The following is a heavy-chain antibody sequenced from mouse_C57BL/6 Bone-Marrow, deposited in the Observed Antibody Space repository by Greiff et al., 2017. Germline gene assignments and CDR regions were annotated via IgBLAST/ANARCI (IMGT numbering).Heavy chain of an antibody. D-gene: IGHD2-5*01. V-gene: IGHV1-62-2*01. Sequence: QVHVKQSGAELVKPGASVKLSCKASGYTFTEYTIHWVKQRSGQGLEWIGWFYPGSGSIKYNEKFKDKATLTADNSSSTVYMELSRLTSEDSAVYFCARHEDAYYSNYDWFAYWGQGTLVTVSA. CDR2: FYPGSGSI. CDR1: GYTFTEYT. CDR3: ARHEDAYYSNYDWFAY. J-gene: IGHJ3*01.